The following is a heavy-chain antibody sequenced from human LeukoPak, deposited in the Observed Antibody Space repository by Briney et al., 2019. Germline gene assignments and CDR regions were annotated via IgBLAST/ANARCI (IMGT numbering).Heavy chain of an antibody. CDR2: LDYSGST. Sequence: SETLSLTCTVSGGSISSYYGTWIRQPPGKGLEWIGYLDYSGSTNYNPSLKSRVTISVDTSKNQFSLKLSSVTAADTAVYYCARDTLGSLLRYFDWLSEPSDAFDIWGQGTMVTVSS. CDR3: ARDTLGSLLRYFDWLSEPSDAFDI. D-gene: IGHD3-9*01. J-gene: IGHJ3*02. V-gene: IGHV4-59*12. CDR1: GGSISSYY.